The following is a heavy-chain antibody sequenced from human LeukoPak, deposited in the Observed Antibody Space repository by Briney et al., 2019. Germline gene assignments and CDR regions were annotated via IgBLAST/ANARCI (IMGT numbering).Heavy chain of an antibody. CDR2: IRYDESDK. V-gene: IGHV3-30*02. Sequence: GGSLRLSCAASGFTFNTYNMHWVRQAPGRGLEWVAFIRYDESDKYYADSVKGRLTISRDNSKNTLYLQMNSLRTEDTAVYYCAGDSAAALDYWGQGTLVTVSS. CDR1: GFTFNTYN. D-gene: IGHD6-13*01. J-gene: IGHJ4*02. CDR3: AGDSAAALDY.